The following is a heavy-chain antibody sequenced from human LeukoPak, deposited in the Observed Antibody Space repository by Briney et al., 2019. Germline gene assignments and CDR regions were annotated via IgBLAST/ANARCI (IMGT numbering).Heavy chain of an antibody. V-gene: IGHV1-46*01. J-gene: IGHJ6*02. CDR2: IKPSGGST. D-gene: IGHD2-2*01. CDR3: ARGQLGAGTYCSSTSCYRPTRNYYYYGMDV. CDR1: GYTFTSYY. Sequence: VASVKVSCKASGYTFTSYYMHWVRQAPGQGLEWMGIIKPSGGSTSYAQKFQGRVTMTRDTSTSTVYMELSSLRSEDTAVYYCARGQLGAGTYCSSTSCYRPTRNYYYYGMDVWGQGTTVTVSS.